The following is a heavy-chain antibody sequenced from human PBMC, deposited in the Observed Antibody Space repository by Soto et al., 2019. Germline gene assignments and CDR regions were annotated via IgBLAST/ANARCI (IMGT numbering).Heavy chain of an antibody. Sequence: GGSLRLSCAASGFTFSSYAMHWVRQAPGKGLEWVAVISYDGSNKYYADSVKGRFTISRDNSKNTLYLQMNSLRAEDTAVYYCARGGSGSYYNSLFDYWGQGTLVTVSS. D-gene: IGHD3-10*01. V-gene: IGHV3-30-3*01. CDR3: ARGGSGSYYNSLFDY. J-gene: IGHJ4*02. CDR2: ISYDGSNK. CDR1: GFTFSSYA.